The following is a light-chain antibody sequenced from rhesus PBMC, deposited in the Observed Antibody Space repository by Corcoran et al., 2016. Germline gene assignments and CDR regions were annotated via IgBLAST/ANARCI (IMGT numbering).Light chain of an antibody. CDR1: QGITND. CDR3: QHYYSTPFT. Sequence: DIQMTQSPSSLSASVGDRVTITCRASQGITNDLAWYQQKPGESPKLLRYVASSLQSGIPSRFSGSGSGTYFTLTISSLQAEDFATYYCQHYYSTPFTFGPGTKLDIK. J-gene: IGKJ3*01. V-gene: IGKV1-33*02. CDR2: VAS.